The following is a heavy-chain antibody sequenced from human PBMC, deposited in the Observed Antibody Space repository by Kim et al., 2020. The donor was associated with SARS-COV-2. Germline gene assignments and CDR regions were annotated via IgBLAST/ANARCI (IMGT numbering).Heavy chain of an antibody. Sequence: QKFQGRVTITADESTSTAYMELSSLRSEDTAVYYCAKIRRFLEWLDGMDVWGQGTTVTVSS. CDR3: AKIRRFLEWLDGMDV. J-gene: IGHJ6*02. D-gene: IGHD3-3*01. V-gene: IGHV1-69*01.